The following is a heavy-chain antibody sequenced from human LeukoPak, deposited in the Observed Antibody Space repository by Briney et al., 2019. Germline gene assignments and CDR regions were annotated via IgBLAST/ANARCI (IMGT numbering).Heavy chain of an antibody. D-gene: IGHD3-16*02. V-gene: IGHV3-43D*03. CDR3: ARSYYTFGGVIVSS. CDR2: IDWNGSSS. CDR1: GFTFDDYA. J-gene: IGHJ4*02. Sequence: GGSLRLSCAASGFTFDDYAMHWVRQAPGKGLEWVSLIDWNGSSSYYTDSVKGRFTISRDNTKNSLYLQMSSLRAEDTALYYCARSYYTFGGVIVSSWGEGTLVTVSS.